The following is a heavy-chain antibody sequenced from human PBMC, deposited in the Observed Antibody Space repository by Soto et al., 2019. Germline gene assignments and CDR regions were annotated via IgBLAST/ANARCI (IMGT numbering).Heavy chain of an antibody. CDR2: ISAYNGNT. D-gene: IGHD6-19*01. CDR3: ARVTYEWLVQTGGGAFGI. Sequence: QVQLVQSGAEVKKPGASVKVSCKASGYTFTSYGISWVRQAPGQGLEWMGWISAYNGNTNYAQKLQGRVTMTTDTSTSTACMELRSLRSDDTAVYYCARVTYEWLVQTGGGAFGIWGQGTMVTVSS. CDR1: GYTFTSYG. V-gene: IGHV1-18*01. J-gene: IGHJ3*02.